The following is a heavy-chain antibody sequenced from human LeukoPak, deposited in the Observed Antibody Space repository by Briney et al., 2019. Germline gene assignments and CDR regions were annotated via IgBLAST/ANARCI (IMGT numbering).Heavy chain of an antibody. J-gene: IGHJ4*02. CDR3: GKDGGRLGELSSLDY. Sequence: PGGSLRLSCAASGFTFSSYGMSWVRQAPGKGLEWVSAISGSGGSTYYADSVKGRFTISRDNSKNTLYLQMNSVRDEETAVYYCGKDGGRLGELSSLDYWGQGTLVTVSS. CDR1: GFTFSSYG. V-gene: IGHV3-23*01. CDR2: ISGSGGST. D-gene: IGHD3-16*02.